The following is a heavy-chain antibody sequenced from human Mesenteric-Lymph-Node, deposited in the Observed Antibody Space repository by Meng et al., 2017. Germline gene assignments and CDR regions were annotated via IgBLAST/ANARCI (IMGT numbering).Heavy chain of an antibody. CDR1: GASVDSGSYH. D-gene: IGHD4-17*01. V-gene: IGHV4-31*11. Sequence: QVPRQESGPGLVKPSETLSLTCAVSGASVDSGSYHWSWVRQPPGKGLEWIGYIYYSGSTYYNPSLRSRVAISIDTSKNQFSLKLTSVTAADTAVYFCARTNYGDYNWFDPWGQGTLVTVSS. CDR3: ARTNYGDYNWFDP. J-gene: IGHJ5*02. CDR2: IYYSGST.